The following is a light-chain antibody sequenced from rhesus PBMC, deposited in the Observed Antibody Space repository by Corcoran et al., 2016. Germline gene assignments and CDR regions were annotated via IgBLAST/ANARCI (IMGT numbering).Light chain of an antibody. CDR2: EVR. Sequence: QAAPTQSPSVSGSPGQSVTISCTGTSIDIGGYNRVSWYQQYPGQAPKFLIYEVRKRPSGVSDRFSGSKSGNTASLTISGLQAEDEADYYGHSDASSGTYIFGSGTRLTVL. J-gene: IGLJ1*01. V-gene: IGLV2-13*03. CDR1: SIDIGGYNR. CDR3: HSDASSGTYI.